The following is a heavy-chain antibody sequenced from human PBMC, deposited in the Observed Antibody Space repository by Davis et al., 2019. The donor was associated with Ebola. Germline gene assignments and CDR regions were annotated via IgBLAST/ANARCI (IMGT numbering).Heavy chain of an antibody. D-gene: IGHD2-15*01. Sequence: SETLSLTCTVSGDSISSYYWSWIRQPPGKGLEWIGYIYHSGSTYYNPSLKSRVTMSEDTSKNQLSLKLRSVTAADTAVYYCARSRQGGLWYYDVDVWGQGTTVTVSS. CDR2: IYHSGST. CDR3: ARSRQGGLWYYDVDV. V-gene: IGHV4-59*01. CDR1: GDSISSYY. J-gene: IGHJ6*02.